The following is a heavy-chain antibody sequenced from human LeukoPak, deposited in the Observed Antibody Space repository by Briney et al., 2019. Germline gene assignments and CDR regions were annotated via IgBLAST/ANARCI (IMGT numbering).Heavy chain of an antibody. J-gene: IGHJ4*02. CDR3: ARLDSSGWLDY. D-gene: IGHD6-19*01. V-gene: IGHV4-59*01. Sequence: PSETLSLTCSVSGGSIRSYYWSWIRQPPGKGLEWIGYISHSGSTSYNPSLKSRVTISVDTSKNQFSLRLSSVTAADTAMYYCARLDSSGWLDYWGQGTLVTVSS. CDR2: ISHSGST. CDR1: GGSIRSYY.